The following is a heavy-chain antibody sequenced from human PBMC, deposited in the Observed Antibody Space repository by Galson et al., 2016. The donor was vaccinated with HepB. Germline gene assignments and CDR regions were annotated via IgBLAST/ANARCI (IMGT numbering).Heavy chain of an antibody. CDR3: AREIHSVVAGDALDI. J-gene: IGHJ3*02. Sequence: SVKVSCKASGYTFADHAMHWVRQAPGQRLEWMGWIHAYNGKTKYSQKFQGTVTFTRDRSAKTAYLELSTLRSEDTAVYYCAREIHSVVAGDALDIWGQGTMVTVSS. CDR1: GYTFADHA. V-gene: IGHV1-3*01. D-gene: IGHD2-15*01. CDR2: IHAYNGKT.